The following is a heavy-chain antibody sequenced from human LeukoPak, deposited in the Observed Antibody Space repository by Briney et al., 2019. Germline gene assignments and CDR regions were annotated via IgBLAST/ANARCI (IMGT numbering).Heavy chain of an antibody. CDR2: IIPILGIA. J-gene: IGHJ3*02. V-gene: IGHV1-69*04. CDR1: GGTFSSYA. D-gene: IGHD3-22*01. CDR3: ARVRSDVYYYDSSGYYLTHGAFDI. Sequence: SVKVSCKASGGTFSSYAISWVRQAPGQGREWMGRIIPILGIANYAQKFQGRVTITADKSTSTAYMELSSLRSEDTAVYYCARVRSDVYYYDSSGYYLTHGAFDIWGQGTMVTVSS.